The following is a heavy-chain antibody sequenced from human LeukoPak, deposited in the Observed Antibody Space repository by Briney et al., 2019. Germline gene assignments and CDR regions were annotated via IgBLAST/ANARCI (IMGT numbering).Heavy chain of an antibody. V-gene: IGHV1-69*13. J-gene: IGHJ4*02. CDR1: GGTFSSYA. CDR2: IIPIFGTA. Sequence: GASVKVSCKASGGTFSSYAISWVRQAPGQGLEWTGGIIPIFGTANYAQKFQGRVTITADESTSTAYMELSSLRSEDTAVYYCARGAPPPYSGYFDYWGQGTLVTVSS. CDR3: ARGAPPPYSGYFDY. D-gene: IGHD5-12*01.